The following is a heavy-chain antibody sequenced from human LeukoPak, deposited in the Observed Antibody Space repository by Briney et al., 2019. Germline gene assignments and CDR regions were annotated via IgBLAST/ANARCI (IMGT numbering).Heavy chain of an antibody. Sequence: GGSLRLSCAASGFTFSSYAMSWVRQAPGKWLEWVSAISGSGGSTYYADSVKGRFTISRANSKNPLYLQMNSLRAEDTAVYYCAKDLAAGIVVVTAGFDYWGQGTLVTVSS. CDR2: ISGSGGST. CDR1: GFTFSSYA. D-gene: IGHD2-21*02. V-gene: IGHV3-23*01. J-gene: IGHJ4*02. CDR3: AKDLAAGIVVVTAGFDY.